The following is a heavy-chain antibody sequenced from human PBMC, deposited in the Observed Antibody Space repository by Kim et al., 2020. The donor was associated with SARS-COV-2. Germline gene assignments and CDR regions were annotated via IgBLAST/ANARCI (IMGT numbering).Heavy chain of an antibody. J-gene: IGHJ5*02. CDR3: AKDNSGSYYGNWFDP. CDR2: ISYDGSNK. D-gene: IGHD1-26*01. CDR1: GFTFSSYG. V-gene: IGHV3-30*18. Sequence: GGSLRLSCAASGFTFSSYGMHWVRQAPGKGLEWVAVISYDGSNKYYADSVKGRFTISRDNSKNTLYLQMNSLRAEDTAVYYCAKDNSGSYYGNWFDPWG.